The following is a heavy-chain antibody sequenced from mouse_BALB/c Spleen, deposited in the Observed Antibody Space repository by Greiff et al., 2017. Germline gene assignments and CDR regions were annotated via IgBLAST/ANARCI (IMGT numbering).Heavy chain of an antibody. V-gene: IGHV5-17*02. J-gene: IGHJ4*01. CDR1: GFTFSSFG. CDR2: ISSGSSTI. Sequence: EVKLVESGGGLVQPGGSRKLSCAASGFTFSSFGMHWVRQAPEKGLEWVAYISSGSSTIYYADTVKGRFTISRDNPKNTLFLQMTSLRSEETAMYYCARGTRATSYYAMDYWGQGTSVTVSS. D-gene: IGHD3-1*01. CDR3: ARGTRATSYYAMDY.